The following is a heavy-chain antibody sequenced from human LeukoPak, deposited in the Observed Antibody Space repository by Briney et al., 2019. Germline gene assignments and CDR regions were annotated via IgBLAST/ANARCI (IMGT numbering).Heavy chain of an antibody. CDR3: ARDLHCSGGSCFSRYYYYYGMDV. D-gene: IGHD2-15*01. CDR1: GGTFSSYA. CDR2: IIPIFGIA. J-gene: IGHJ6*02. V-gene: IGHV1-69*04. Sequence: SVTVSCKASGGTFSSYAISWVRQAPGQGLEWMGRIIPIFGIANYAQKFQGRVTITADKSTSTAHMELSSLRSEDTAVYYCARDLHCSGGSCFSRYYYYYGMDVWVQGTTVTVSS.